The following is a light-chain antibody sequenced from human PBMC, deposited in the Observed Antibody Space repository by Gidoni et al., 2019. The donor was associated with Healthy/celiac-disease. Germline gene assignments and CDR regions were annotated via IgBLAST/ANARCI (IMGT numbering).Light chain of an antibody. Sequence: DLQMTQSPYSLSASVGDRVTIPCRASQSISSYLNWYQQKQGKTPKLLIYAASSLQSGVPSRCSGSGSGTDFTLTISSLQHEDFAPYYCQQSYSTPTCGGGTKVEIK. CDR2: AAS. J-gene: IGKJ4*01. V-gene: IGKV1-39*01. CDR1: QSISSY. CDR3: QQSYSTPT.